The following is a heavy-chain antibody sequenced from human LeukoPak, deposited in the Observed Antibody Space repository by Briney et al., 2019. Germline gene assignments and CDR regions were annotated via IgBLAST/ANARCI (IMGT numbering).Heavy chain of an antibody. V-gene: IGHV4-38-2*02. Sequence: PSETLSLTCTVSGYSISSGYFWGWIRQPPGKGLEWIGVYHVGTTDNNPSLKSRVTISVDTSKNQFSLKLSSVTAADTAVYYCARAILSGYPDSRGQGTLVIVFS. CDR3: ARAILSGYPDS. D-gene: IGHD3-3*01. J-gene: IGHJ4*02. CDR2: VYHVGTT. CDR1: GYSISSGYF.